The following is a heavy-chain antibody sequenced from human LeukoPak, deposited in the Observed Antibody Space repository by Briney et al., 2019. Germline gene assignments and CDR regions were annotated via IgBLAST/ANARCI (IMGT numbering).Heavy chain of an antibody. V-gene: IGHV3-48*03. D-gene: IGHD3-22*01. Sequence: GGSLRLSCAASGFFFTNYEMNWVRQAPGKGLEWVSYISSSGSTPYYADSVKGRFTISRDNAKNSLYLQMNSLRAEDTAVYYCARELLSDSSGYAFDYWGQGTLVTVSS. CDR3: ARELLSDSSGYAFDY. J-gene: IGHJ4*02. CDR1: GFFFTNYE. CDR2: ISSSGSTP.